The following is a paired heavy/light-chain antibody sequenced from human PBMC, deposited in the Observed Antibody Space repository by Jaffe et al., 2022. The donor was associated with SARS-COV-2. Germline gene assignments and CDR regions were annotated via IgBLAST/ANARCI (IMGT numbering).Light chain of an antibody. J-gene: IGKJ4*01. Sequence: MQMTQSPSSLSASVGDRVTITCRASRNIRNSLAWYQQKPGKIPMLLIYDASTLQSGVPSRFSGSGSGTDFTLTIYSLQPEDVATYFCQNYDGAPLTFGGGTKVEIK. CDR1: RNIRNS. V-gene: IGKV1-27*01. CDR2: DAS. CDR3: QNYDGAPLT.
Heavy chain of an antibody. CDR3: VRAGSVSWYDY. D-gene: IGHD6-13*01. CDR1: GFTFSRYT. V-gene: IGHV3-23*03. Sequence: EVQLLESGGGLMQPGGSLRLTCVASGFTFSRYTMGWVRQAPGQGLEWVSDIHSGGTRTFYIDSVKGRFTISRDDPKNSLFLQMNSLRAEDTAVYHCVRAGSVSWYDYWGQGTLLTVSS. J-gene: IGHJ4*02. CDR2: IHSGGTRT.